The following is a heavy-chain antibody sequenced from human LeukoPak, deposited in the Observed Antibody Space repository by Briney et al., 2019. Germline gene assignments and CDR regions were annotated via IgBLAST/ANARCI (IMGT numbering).Heavy chain of an antibody. J-gene: IGHJ4*02. Sequence: GGSLRLSCAAAGFTFSSYAMSWVRQAPGKGLELVSAISGSGGSTYYADSVKGRFTISRDNSKNTLYLQMNSLRAEDTAVYYCAKDVVVVAATPNWGQGTLVTVSS. CDR3: AKDVVVVAATPN. CDR1: GFTFSSYA. CDR2: ISGSGGST. V-gene: IGHV3-23*01. D-gene: IGHD2-15*01.